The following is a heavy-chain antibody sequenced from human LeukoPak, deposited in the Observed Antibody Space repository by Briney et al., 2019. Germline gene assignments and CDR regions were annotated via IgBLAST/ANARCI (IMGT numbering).Heavy chain of an antibody. Sequence: ASVRVSCKASGYTFTGYYLHWVRQAPGQGLEWMGWINPNSGGINYAQKFQGRVTMTRDTSITTAYMELSRLRSDDTAVYYCARGHGSSGYYSGYWGQGTLVTVSS. CDR2: INPNSGGI. D-gene: IGHD3-22*01. J-gene: IGHJ4*02. CDR1: GYTFTGYY. CDR3: ARGHGSSGYYSGY. V-gene: IGHV1-2*02.